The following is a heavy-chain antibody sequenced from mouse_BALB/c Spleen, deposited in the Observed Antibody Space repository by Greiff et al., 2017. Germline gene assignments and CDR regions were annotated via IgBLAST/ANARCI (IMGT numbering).Heavy chain of an antibody. D-gene: IGHD2-1*01. J-gene: IGHJ3*01. V-gene: IGHV14-3*02. Sequence: EVQLQQSGAELVKPGASVKLSCTASGFNIKDTYMHWVKQRPEQGLEWIGRIDPANGNTKYDPKFQGKATITADTSSNTAYLQLSSLTSEDTAVYYCARERGYGNYLFAYWGQGTLVTVSA. CDR3: ARERGYGNYLFAY. CDR1: GFNIKDTY. CDR2: IDPANGNT.